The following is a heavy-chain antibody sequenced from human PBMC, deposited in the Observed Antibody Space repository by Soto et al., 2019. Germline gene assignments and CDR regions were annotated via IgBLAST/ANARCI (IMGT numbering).Heavy chain of an antibody. D-gene: IGHD3-3*01. V-gene: IGHV3-33*01. J-gene: IGHJ4*02. Sequence: QVQLVESGGGVVQPGRSLRLSCAASGFTFNTYGMHWVRQAPGKGLEWVAVVWYDGSKTDYEDSVKGRFTISRDNSENTVYLQMNSLRDEDTALYYCARSSPTQYDFWSGWYYFDYWGQGTLVTVSS. CDR1: GFTFNTYG. CDR3: ARSSPTQYDFWSGWYYFDY. CDR2: VWYDGSKT.